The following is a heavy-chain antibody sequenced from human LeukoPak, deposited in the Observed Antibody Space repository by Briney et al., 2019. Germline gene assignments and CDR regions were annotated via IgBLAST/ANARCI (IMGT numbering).Heavy chain of an antibody. CDR2: IYYSGST. CDR1: GGSISSYY. Sequence: PSGTLSLTCTVSGGSISSYYWSWIRQPPGKGLEWIGYIYYSGSTNYNPSLKSRVTISVDTSRNQFSLRLNSVTAADTAVYYCARGTITTVTDSWGPGTLVTVSS. V-gene: IGHV4-59*08. J-gene: IGHJ4*02. D-gene: IGHD4-17*01. CDR3: ARGTITTVTDS.